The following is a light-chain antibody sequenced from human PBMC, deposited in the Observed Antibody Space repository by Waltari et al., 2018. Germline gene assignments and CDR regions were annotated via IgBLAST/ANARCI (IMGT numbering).Light chain of an antibody. V-gene: IGLV4-60*03. CDR3: ETWDRNSLV. J-gene: IGLJ2*01. Sequence: QPVLTQSSSASASLGSSVKLTSTLTSGHSSYIIAWHQQQPGKAPRFLMKLEGSGINNKGSGVPDRFSGPTSGADRYLTISNLQSEDEADYYCETWDRNSLVFGRGTKLTVL. CDR2: LEGSGIN. CDR1: SGHSSYI.